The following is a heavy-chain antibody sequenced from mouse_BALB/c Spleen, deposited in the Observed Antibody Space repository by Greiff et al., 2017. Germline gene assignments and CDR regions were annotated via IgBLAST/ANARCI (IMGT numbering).Heavy chain of an antibody. CDR2: SRNKANDYTT. J-gene: IGHJ2*01. V-gene: IGHV7-1*02. Sequence: EVKVVESGGGLVQPGGSLRLSCATSGFTFSDFYMEWVRQPPGKRLEWIAASRNKANDYTTEYSASVKGRFIVSRDTSQSILYLQMNALRAEDTAIYYCARGRCYFDYWGQGTTLTVSS. CDR3: ARGRCYFDY. CDR1: GFTFSDFY.